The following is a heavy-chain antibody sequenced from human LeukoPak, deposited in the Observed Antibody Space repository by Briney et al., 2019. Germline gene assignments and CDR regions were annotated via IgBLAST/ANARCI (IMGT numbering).Heavy chain of an antibody. CDR1: GGSINTNNYY. Sequence: PSETLSLTCTVSGGSINTNNYYWGWIRQPPGKGLEWIGSIYYSGSTYYNPSLKSRVTISVDTSKNQFSLKLSSVTAADTAVYYCACGYSYGYWRGANFDYWGQGTLVTVSS. CDR2: IYYSGST. V-gene: IGHV4-39*01. J-gene: IGHJ4*02. D-gene: IGHD5-18*01. CDR3: ACGYSYGYWRGANFDY.